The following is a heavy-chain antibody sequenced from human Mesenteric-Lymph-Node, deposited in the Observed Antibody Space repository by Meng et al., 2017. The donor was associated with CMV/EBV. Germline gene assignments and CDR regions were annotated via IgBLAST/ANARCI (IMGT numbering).Heavy chain of an antibody. CDR3: AKDGVGATPRNWFDS. CDR1: GFIFDDFG. Sequence: SGFIFDDFGMTWVRQAPGKGLEWISGIKWNGETTGYAESVKGRFIISRDNAKNSLYLQMDNLRVDDTAMYYCAKDGVGATPRNWFDSWGQGTLVNVSS. J-gene: IGHJ5*01. V-gene: IGHV3-20*03. D-gene: IGHD1-26*01. CDR2: IKWNGETT.